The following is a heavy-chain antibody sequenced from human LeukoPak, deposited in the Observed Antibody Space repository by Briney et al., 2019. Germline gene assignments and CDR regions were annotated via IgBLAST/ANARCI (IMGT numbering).Heavy chain of an antibody. CDR3: ATSGWYSSLALDY. J-gene: IGHJ4*02. V-gene: IGHV4-31*03. Sequence: SQTLSLTCTVSGGSISSGGYYWSWIRQHPGKGLEWIGYIYYSGSTYYNPSLKSRVTISVDTSMNQFSLKLSSVTAADTAVYYCATSGWYSSLALDYWGQGTLVTVSS. CDR1: GGSISSGGYY. CDR2: IYYSGST. D-gene: IGHD6-19*01.